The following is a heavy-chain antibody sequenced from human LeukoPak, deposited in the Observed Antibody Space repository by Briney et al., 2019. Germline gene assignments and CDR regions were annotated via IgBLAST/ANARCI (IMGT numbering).Heavy chain of an antibody. V-gene: IGHV4-59*08. CDR3: ARLFSSDWSPYYFDY. Sequence: SETLSLTCTVSGASISAYYWSWIRQPPGKGLEYIGSIYYTGSTNYNPSLKSRVTTSVDTSKNQFSLQLSSVTAADTAVYYCARLFSSDWSPYYFDYWGQGALVTVSS. D-gene: IGHD6-19*01. CDR1: GASISAYY. J-gene: IGHJ4*02. CDR2: IYYTGST.